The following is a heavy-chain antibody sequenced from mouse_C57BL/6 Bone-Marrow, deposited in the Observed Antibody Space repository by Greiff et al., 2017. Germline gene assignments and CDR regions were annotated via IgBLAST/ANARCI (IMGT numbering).Heavy chain of an antibody. D-gene: IGHD2-3*01. CDR3: ARGDGYYPFDY. V-gene: IGHV1-19*01. J-gene: IGHJ2*01. CDR2: INPYNGGT. Sequence: EVKLQESGPVLVKPGASVQMSCKASGYTFTDYYMNWVKQSHGKSLEWIGVINPYNGGTSYNQKFKGKATLTVDKSSSTAYMELNSLTSEDSAVYYCARGDGYYPFDYWGQGTTLTVSS. CDR1: GYTFTDYY.